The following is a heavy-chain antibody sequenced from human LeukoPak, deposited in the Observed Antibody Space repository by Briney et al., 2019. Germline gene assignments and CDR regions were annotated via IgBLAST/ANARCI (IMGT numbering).Heavy chain of an antibody. Sequence: ASVKVSCKASGYTFTGYYMHWVRQAPGQGLEWMGWINPNSGATLYAQKFQGRVTMTRDTSTSRVYMEVSSLRSEDTAVYYCARDSNSGAFDIWGQGTMVTVSS. V-gene: IGHV1-2*02. CDR2: INPNSGAT. CDR3: ARDSNSGAFDI. J-gene: IGHJ3*02. CDR1: GYTFTGYY. D-gene: IGHD6-6*01.